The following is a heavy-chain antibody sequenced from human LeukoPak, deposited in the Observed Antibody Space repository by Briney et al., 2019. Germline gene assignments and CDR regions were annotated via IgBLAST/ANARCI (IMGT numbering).Heavy chain of an antibody. D-gene: IGHD6-19*01. CDR3: ASDSSGWFLGY. Sequence: ASETLSLTCSVSGYSISSGYYWGWIRQPPGKGLEWIGDINHSGITNYNSSLKSRVTISVDTSKNQFSLKLSSVTAADTAVYYCASDSSGWFLGYWGQGTLVTVSS. CDR2: INHSGIT. J-gene: IGHJ4*02. V-gene: IGHV4-38-2*02. CDR1: GYSISSGYY.